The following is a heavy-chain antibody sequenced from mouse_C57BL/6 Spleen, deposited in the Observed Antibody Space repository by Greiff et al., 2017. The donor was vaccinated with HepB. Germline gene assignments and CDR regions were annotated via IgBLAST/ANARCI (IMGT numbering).Heavy chain of an antibody. J-gene: IGHJ4*01. Sequence: VKLQQPGAELVMPGASVKLSCKASGYTFTSYWMHWVKQRPGQGLEWIGEIDPSDSYTNYNQKFKGKSTLTVDKSSSTAYMQLSSLTSEDSAVYYCARSGYYGSNAMDYWGQGTSVTVSS. D-gene: IGHD1-1*01. V-gene: IGHV1-69*01. CDR3: ARSGYYGSNAMDY. CDR2: IDPSDSYT. CDR1: GYTFTSYW.